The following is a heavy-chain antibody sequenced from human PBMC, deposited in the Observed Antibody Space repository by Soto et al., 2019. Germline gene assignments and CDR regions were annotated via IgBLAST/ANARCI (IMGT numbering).Heavy chain of an antibody. J-gene: IGHJ4*02. CDR1: GFTFSNYA. D-gene: IGHD3-3*01. CDR3: AKSGPPSTIFGVVNLDY. CDR2: LSGGGGGT. Sequence: HPGGSLRLSCTASGFTFSNYAMTWVRQAPGKGLEWVSGLSGGGGGTYYADSVKGRFTISRDNSENTLYLQMNSLRAEDTAVYYCAKSGPPSTIFGVVNLDYWGQGTLVTVSS. V-gene: IGHV3-23*01.